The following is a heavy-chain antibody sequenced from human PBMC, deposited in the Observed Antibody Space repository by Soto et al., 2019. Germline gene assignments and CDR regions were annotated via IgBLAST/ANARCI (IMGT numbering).Heavy chain of an antibody. Sequence: EVQLVESGGGLVKPGGSLRLSCAASGFTFSSYSMNWVRQAPGKGLEWVSSISSSSSYIYYADSVKGRFTISRDNAKNSLYLQMNSLRAEDTAVYYCARDYKDGGYSGYEEIDYWGQGTLVTVSS. CDR2: ISSSSSYI. CDR3: ARDYKDGGYSGYEEIDY. CDR1: GFTFSSYS. V-gene: IGHV3-21*01. D-gene: IGHD5-12*01. J-gene: IGHJ4*02.